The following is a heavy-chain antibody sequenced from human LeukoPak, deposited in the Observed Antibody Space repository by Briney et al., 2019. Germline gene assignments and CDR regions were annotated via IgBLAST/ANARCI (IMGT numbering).Heavy chain of an antibody. Sequence: GGSLRLSCAASGFTFTTNCMSWVRQAPGKGLEWVSVIYSGGRTYYADSAKGRFTASTDNSSNTLYFQMNSMRTEDTAVYYCAGCTAPNGTVYWGQGTLVTVSS. V-gene: IGHV3-66*01. D-gene: IGHD6-13*01. CDR1: GFTFTTNC. CDR2: IYSGGRT. CDR3: AGCTAPNGTVY. J-gene: IGHJ4*02.